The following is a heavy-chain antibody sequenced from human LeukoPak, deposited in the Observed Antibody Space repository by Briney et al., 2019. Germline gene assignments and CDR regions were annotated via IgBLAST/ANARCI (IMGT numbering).Heavy chain of an antibody. CDR3: ARAPYYYDSSGYTY. CDR2: INHSGST. V-gene: IGHV4-34*01. J-gene: IGHJ4*02. Sequence: SETLSLTCAVYGGSFSGYYWSWIRQPPGKGLEWIGEINHSGSTNYNPSLKSRVTISVDTSKNQFSLKLSSVTAADTAVYFCARAPYYYDSSGYTYRGQGTLVTVSS. CDR1: GGSFSGYY. D-gene: IGHD3-22*01.